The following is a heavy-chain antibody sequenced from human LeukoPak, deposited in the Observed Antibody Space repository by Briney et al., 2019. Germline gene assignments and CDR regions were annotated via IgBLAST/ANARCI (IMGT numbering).Heavy chain of an antibody. CDR2: ISSGSSYI. D-gene: IGHD5-12*01. CDR3: AYTSGYDFSSYYYYYMDV. CDR1: GFIFSSYS. V-gene: IGHV3-21*01. Sequence: GGSLRLSCAASGFIFSSYSMNWVRQAPGKGLEWVSSISSGSSYIYYADSVKGRYTISRDNAKNSLYLQMNSLSAEDTAVYYCAYTSGYDFSSYYYYYMDVWGKGTTVTVSS. J-gene: IGHJ6*03.